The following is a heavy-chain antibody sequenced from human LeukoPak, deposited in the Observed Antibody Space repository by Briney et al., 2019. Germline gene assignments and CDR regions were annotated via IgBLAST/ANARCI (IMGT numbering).Heavy chain of an antibody. CDR3: WRELSPAFFLH. Sequence: SGGSLRLSRAASGFTFSNYGMHWVRQAPGKGLEWVAFIRYDGSNKYYPDSVKGRFSISRDNSKNTLYLQMNSLRAEDTSVYYLWRELSPAFFLHWGQGTLVTVSS. V-gene: IGHV3-30*02. CDR2: IRYDGSNK. J-gene: IGHJ1*01. CDR1: GFTFSNYG. D-gene: IGHD5-18*01.